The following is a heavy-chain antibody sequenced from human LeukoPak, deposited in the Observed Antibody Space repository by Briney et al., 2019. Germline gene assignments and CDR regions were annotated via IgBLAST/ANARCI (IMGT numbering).Heavy chain of an antibody. CDR1: GYTFTSYD. D-gene: IGHD3-9*01. CDR2: MNPNSGNT. CDR3: ARGRRLTGYYDFDY. J-gene: IGHJ4*02. V-gene: IGHV1-8*01. Sequence: ASVKASCKASGYTFTSYDVNWVRQATGQGLEWMGWMNPNSGNTGYAQKFQGRVTMTRNTSISTAYMELSSLRSEDTAVYYCARGRRLTGYYDFDYWGQGTLVTVSS.